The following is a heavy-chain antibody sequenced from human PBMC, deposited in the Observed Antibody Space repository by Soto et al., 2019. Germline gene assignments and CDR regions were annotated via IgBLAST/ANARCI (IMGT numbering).Heavy chain of an antibody. J-gene: IGHJ4*02. D-gene: IGHD3-10*02. CDR3: ARVFGDGYNPFDY. CDR1: GFTFSSYA. V-gene: IGHV3-30-3*01. Sequence: GGSLRLSCAASGFTFSSYAMHWVRQAPGKGLEWVAVISYDGSNKYYADSVKGRFTISRDNSKNTLYLQMNSLRAEDTAVYYCARVFGDGYNPFDYWGQGTLVTVSS. CDR2: ISYDGSNK.